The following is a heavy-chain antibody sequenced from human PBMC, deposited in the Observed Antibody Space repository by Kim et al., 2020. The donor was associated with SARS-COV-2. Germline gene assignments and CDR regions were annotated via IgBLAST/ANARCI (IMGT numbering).Heavy chain of an antibody. CDR2: IKQDGSEK. CDR1: GFSFSDHW. Sequence: GGSLRLSCAASGFSFSDHWMNWVRQAPGKGLEWVGIIKQDGSEKHYLDSVKGRFTISRDNAKDSLYLQMNSLRVEDTAVYYCVRGSGWPGDYWGQGTLVTVSS. D-gene: IGHD6-19*01. CDR3: VRGSGWPGDY. V-gene: IGHV3-7*03. J-gene: IGHJ4*02.